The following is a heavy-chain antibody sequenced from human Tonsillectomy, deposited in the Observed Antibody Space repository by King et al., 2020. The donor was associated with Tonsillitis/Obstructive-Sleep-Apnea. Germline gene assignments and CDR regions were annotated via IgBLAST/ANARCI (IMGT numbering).Heavy chain of an antibody. CDR2: INSDGSST. CDR3: AREVAVAGDYYLDY. J-gene: IGHJ4*02. CDR1: GFTFSSYW. V-gene: IGHV3-74*01. D-gene: IGHD6-19*01. Sequence: VQLVESGGGLVQPGGSLRLSFAASGFTFSSYWMHWVRQAPGKGLVWVSRINSDGSSTSYADSVKGRFPISRDNAKNTLNLQMNSLRAEETAVYYCAREVAVAGDYYLDYWGQGTLVTVSS.